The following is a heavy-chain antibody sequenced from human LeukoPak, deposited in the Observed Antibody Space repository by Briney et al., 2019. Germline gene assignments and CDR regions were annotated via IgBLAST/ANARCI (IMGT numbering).Heavy chain of an antibody. D-gene: IGHD3-16*01. Sequence: GASVKVSCEASGYTFTSYGINWVRQAPGQGLEWMGWISTYNGDTNYAQNLQSRVTMTTDTSTSTAYMELRSLRSDDTAVYYCGREGLGELSLDYWGQGTLVTVSS. V-gene: IGHV1-18*01. CDR1: GYTFTSYG. J-gene: IGHJ4*02. CDR3: GREGLGELSLDY. CDR2: ISTYNGDT.